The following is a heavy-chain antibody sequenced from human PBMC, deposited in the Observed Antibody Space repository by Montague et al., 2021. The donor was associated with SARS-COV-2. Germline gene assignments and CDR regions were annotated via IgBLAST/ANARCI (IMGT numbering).Heavy chain of an antibody. D-gene: IGHD5-24*01. V-gene: IGHV4-34*01. J-gene: IGHJ6*02. Sequence: SETLSLTCAVYGGSFSGYYWSWIRQPPGKGLEWIGEINHSGSTNYNPPLKSRVTISVDTSKNQFSLKLSSVTAADTAVYYCARVSVEMATMGVYYYYGMDVWGQGTTVTVSS. CDR2: INHSGST. CDR1: GGSFSGYY. CDR3: ARVSVEMATMGVYYYYGMDV.